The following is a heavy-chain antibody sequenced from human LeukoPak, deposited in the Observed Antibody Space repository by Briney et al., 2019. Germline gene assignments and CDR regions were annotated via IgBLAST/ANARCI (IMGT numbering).Heavy chain of an antibody. CDR2: IYYSGST. Sequence: PSETLSLTCTVSGGSISSYYWSRIRQPPGKGLEWIGYIYYSGSTNYNPSLKSRVTISVDTSKNQFSLKLSSVTAADTAVYYCARDSIAARFLGYMDVWGKGTTVTVSS. D-gene: IGHD6-6*01. CDR1: GGSISSYY. V-gene: IGHV4-59*01. CDR3: ARDSIAARFLGYMDV. J-gene: IGHJ6*03.